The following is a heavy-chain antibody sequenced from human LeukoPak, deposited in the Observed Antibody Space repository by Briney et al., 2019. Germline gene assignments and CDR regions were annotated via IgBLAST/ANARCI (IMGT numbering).Heavy chain of an antibody. CDR1: GGSISSYY. CDR2: IYYSGST. CDR3: ARGQTYYDILTGYYGYYFDY. V-gene: IGHV4-59*01. D-gene: IGHD3-9*01. J-gene: IGHJ4*02. Sequence: PSETLSLTCTVSGGSISSYYWSWIRQPPGKGLEWIGYIYYSGSTNYNPSLKSRVTISVDTSKNQFSLKLSSVTAADTAVYYCARGQTYYDILTGYYGYYFDYWGQGTLVTVSS.